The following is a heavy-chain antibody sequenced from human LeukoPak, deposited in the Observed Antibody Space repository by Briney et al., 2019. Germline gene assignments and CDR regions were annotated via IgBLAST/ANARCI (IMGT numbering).Heavy chain of an antibody. D-gene: IGHD2-2*01. CDR3: ARRASDIVVVPAAKSTRRQGYRHFDY. Sequence: SETLSLTCTVSGVSINSNTYYWGWIRQPPGKGLEWIASFYYTATTYYNPSLKSRVTISVDTSKNQFSLKLSSVTAADTAVYYCARRASDIVVVPAAKSTRRQGYRHFDYWGQGTLVTVSS. V-gene: IGHV4-39*07. CDR2: FYYTATT. CDR1: GVSINSNTYY. J-gene: IGHJ4*02.